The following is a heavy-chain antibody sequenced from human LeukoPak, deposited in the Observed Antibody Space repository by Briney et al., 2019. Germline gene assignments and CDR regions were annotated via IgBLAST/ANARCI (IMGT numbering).Heavy chain of an antibody. CDR2: IRYDGSNK. CDR3: AKGGERTTYGHYYMDV. CDR1: GFTYSSYG. Sequence: PGGSLRLSCAASGFTYSSYGMHWVRQAPGKGLEWVAFIRYDGSNKYYADSVKGRFTISRDNSKNTLYLQMNSLRAEDTAVYYCAKGGERTTYGHYYMDVWGKGTTVTVS. J-gene: IGHJ6*03. V-gene: IGHV3-30*02. D-gene: IGHD3-3*01.